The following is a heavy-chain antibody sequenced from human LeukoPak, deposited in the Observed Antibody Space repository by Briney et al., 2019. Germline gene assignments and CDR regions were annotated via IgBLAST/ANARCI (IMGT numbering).Heavy chain of an antibody. CDR3: ARALYCSGGSCPTNTYYYYYMDV. J-gene: IGHJ6*03. CDR2: ISAYNGNT. CDR1: GYTFTSSS. V-gene: IGHV1-18*01. D-gene: IGHD2-15*01. Sequence: ASVKVSCKASGYTFTSSSISWVRQAPGQGLEWMGWISAYNGNTNYAQKLQGRVTMTTDTSTSTAYMELRRLRSDDTAVYYCARALYCSGGSCPTNTYYYYYMDVWGKGTTVTISS.